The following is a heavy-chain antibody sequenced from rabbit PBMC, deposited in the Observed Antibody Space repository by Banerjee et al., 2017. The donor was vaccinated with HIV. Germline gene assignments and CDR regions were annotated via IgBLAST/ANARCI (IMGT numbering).Heavy chain of an antibody. V-gene: IGHV1S40*01. Sequence: QQLEESGGGLVKPGASLTLTCTASGFSFSSGYYMCWVRQAPGKGLEWIGCIYTGSGSTYYASWVNGRFTISKTSSTTVTLQMTSLTAADTATYFCARDSTYYGSGWGPGTLVTVS. CDR2: IYTGSGST. D-gene: IGHD4-1*01. CDR1: GFSFSSGYY. CDR3: ARDSTYYGSG. J-gene: IGHJ6*01.